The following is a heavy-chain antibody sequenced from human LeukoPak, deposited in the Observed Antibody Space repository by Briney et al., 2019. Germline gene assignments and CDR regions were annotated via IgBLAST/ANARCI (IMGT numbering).Heavy chain of an antibody. J-gene: IGHJ6*02. CDR1: GGSFSGYY. Sequence: PSETLSLTCAVYGGSFSGYYWSWIRQPPGKGLEWIGEINHSGSTNYNPSLKSRVTISVDTSKNQFSLKLSSVTAADTAVYYCARMRYCSSTSCSYGMDVWGQGTTVTVSS. D-gene: IGHD2-2*01. CDR3: ARMRYCSSTSCSYGMDV. CDR2: INHSGST. V-gene: IGHV4-34*01.